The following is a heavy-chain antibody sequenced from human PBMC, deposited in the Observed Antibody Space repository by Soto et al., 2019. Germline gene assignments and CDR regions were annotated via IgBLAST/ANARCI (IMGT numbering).Heavy chain of an antibody. CDR1: GFSVTSNY. D-gene: IGHD5-12*01. J-gene: IGHJ6*02. CDR2: MYSNGHT. CDR3: AREEGYEVDYNYSYGMDV. V-gene: IGHV3-53*05. Sequence: PGWSLRLSCVASGFSVTSNYMTWVRQAPGKGPEWVSVMYSNGHTYYADSVEGRFTISRDRSSNTLYLQMTSLRREDTAVYYCAREEGYEVDYNYSYGMDVWGQGTTVPVSS.